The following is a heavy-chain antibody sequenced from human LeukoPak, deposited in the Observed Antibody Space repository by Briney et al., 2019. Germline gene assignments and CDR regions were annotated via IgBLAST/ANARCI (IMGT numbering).Heavy chain of an antibody. Sequence: GGSLRLSCAASGFTFSPYWMHWVRQAPGRGLVWVARINSDVSTTGYADSVKGRFTISRDNAKNTLYLQMNSLRVEGTAVYDCAKAYCSGGSCYYYWGQGTLVTVSS. CDR2: INSDVSTT. V-gene: IGHV3-74*01. CDR3: AKAYCSGGSCYYY. D-gene: IGHD2-15*01. J-gene: IGHJ4*02. CDR1: GFTFSPYW.